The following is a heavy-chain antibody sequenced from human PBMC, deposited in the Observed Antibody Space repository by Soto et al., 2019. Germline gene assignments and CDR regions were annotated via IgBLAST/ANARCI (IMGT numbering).Heavy chain of an antibody. V-gene: IGHV3-48*03. CDR3: ARELAAAGTLMFDY. J-gene: IGHJ4*02. D-gene: IGHD6-13*01. CDR1: GFTFSSYE. CDR2: ISSSGSTI. Sequence: GGSLRLSCAASGFTFSSYEMNWVRQAPGKGLEWVSYISSSGSTIYYADSVKGRFTISRDNAKNSLYLQMNSLRAEDTAVYYCARELAAAGTLMFDYWGQGTLVTVSS.